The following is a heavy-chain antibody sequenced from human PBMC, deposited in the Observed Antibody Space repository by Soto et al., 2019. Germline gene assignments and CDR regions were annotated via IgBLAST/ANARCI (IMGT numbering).Heavy chain of an antibody. CDR2: ISYDGSNK. J-gene: IGHJ6*03. V-gene: IGHV3-30*18. Sequence: GGSLRLSCAASGFTFSSYGMHWVRQAPGKGLEWVAVISYDGSNKYYADSVKGRFTISRDNSKNTLYLQMNSLRAEDTAVYYCAKDGLLQSYSSSWYHYYYYMDVWGKGTTVTVSS. D-gene: IGHD6-13*01. CDR3: AKDGLLQSYSSSWYHYYYYMDV. CDR1: GFTFSSYG.